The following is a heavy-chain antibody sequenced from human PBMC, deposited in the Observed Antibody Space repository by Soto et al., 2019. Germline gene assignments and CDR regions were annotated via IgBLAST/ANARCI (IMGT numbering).Heavy chain of an antibody. D-gene: IGHD5-12*01. CDR2: IYYSGST. J-gene: IGHJ6*02. V-gene: IGHV4-59*08. CDR1: GGSISSYY. CDR3: ARSGYRGYDYPDYYYYGMDV. Sequence: SETLSLTCTVSGGSISSYYWSWIRQPPGKGLEWIGYIYYSGSTNYNPSLKSRVTISVDTSKNQFSLKLSSVTAADTAVYYCARSGYRGYDYPDYYYYGMDVWGQGTTVTVSS.